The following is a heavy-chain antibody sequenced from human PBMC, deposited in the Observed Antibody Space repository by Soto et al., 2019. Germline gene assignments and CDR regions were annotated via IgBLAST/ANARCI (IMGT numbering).Heavy chain of an antibody. D-gene: IGHD1-1*01. CDR3: ARWPQLKPRFDY. Sequence: QVQLQESGPGLVKPSQTLSLTCTVSGGSISSGDYYWSWIRQHPGKGLEWIGYIYYSGSTYYNPSLKSLATISVDSSENQFSLKLSSVTAADTAVYYCARWPQLKPRFDYWGQGTLVTVSS. CDR1: GGSISSGDYY. V-gene: IGHV4-31*01. J-gene: IGHJ4*02. CDR2: IYYSGST.